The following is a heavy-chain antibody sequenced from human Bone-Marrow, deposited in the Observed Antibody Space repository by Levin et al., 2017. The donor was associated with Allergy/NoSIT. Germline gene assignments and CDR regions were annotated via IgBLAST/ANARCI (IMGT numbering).Heavy chain of an antibody. CDR1: GYTFTSYY. CDR2: INPSGGST. CDR3: ARDARDLNDYGGNSWSSHYYYGMDV. V-gene: IGHV1-46*01. D-gene: IGHD4-23*01. Sequence: ASVKVSCKASGYTFTSYYMHWVRQAPGQGLEWMGIINPSGGSTSYAQKFQGRVTMTRDTSTSTVYMELSSLRSEDTAVYYCARDARDLNDYGGNSWSSHYYYGMDVWGQGTTVTVSS. J-gene: IGHJ6*02.